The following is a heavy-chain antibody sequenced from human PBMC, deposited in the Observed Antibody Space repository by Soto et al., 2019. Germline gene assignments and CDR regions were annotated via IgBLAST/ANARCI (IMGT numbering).Heavy chain of an antibody. Sequence: EVHLLDSGGGLVQPGGSLRLACAASGFTFSNYAMSWVRQAPGKGLEWVSGVGGSGDSTYYADSVKGRFTISRDNSKHTLYLQMNSLRAEDTAVYYCAKSPLGYCSGGSCYPPHYFDYWGQGSLVTVSS. CDR3: AKSPLGYCSGGSCYPPHYFDY. CDR1: GFTFSNYA. CDR2: VGGSGDST. D-gene: IGHD2-15*01. V-gene: IGHV3-23*01. J-gene: IGHJ4*02.